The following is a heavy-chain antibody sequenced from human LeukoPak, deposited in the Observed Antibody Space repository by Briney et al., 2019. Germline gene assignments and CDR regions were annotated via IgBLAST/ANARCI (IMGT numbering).Heavy chain of an antibody. V-gene: IGHV4-59*11. CDR1: GGSISSHY. J-gene: IGHJ6*03. Sequence: SETLSLTCTVSGGSISSHYWSWIRQPPGKGLEWIGYIYYSGSTNYNPSLKSRVTISVDTSKNQFSLKLSSVTAADTAVYYCARATAMVPKGYYYYYMDVWGKGTTVTVSS. CDR3: ARATAMVPKGYYYYYMDV. D-gene: IGHD5-18*01. CDR2: IYYSGST.